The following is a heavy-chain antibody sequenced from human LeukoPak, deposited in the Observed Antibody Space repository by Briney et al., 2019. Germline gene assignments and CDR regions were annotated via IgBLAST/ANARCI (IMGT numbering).Heavy chain of an antibody. CDR2: ISGSGGST. V-gene: IGHV3-23*01. J-gene: IGHJ4*02. D-gene: IGHD4-11*01. Sequence: LPGGSLRLSCAASGFTFSSYSMNWVRQAPGKGLEWVSAISGSGGSTYYADSVKGRFTISRDNSKNTLYLQMNSLRAEDTAVYYCAKGRSNYAWGVFLYWGQGTLVTVSS. CDR3: AKGRSNYAWGVFLY. CDR1: GFTFSSYS.